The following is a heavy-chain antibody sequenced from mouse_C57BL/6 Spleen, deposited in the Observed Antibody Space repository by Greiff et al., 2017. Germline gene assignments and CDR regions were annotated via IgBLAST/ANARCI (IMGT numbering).Heavy chain of an antibody. CDR3: ARDGEGRAMDY. V-gene: IGHV1-72*01. D-gene: IGHD1-1*01. Sequence: VQLQQPGAELVKPGASVKLSCKASGYTFTSYWMHWVKQRPGRGLEWIGRIDPKSGGTKYNEKFKSKATLTVDKPSSTAYMQLSSLTSEDSAVYYCARDGEGRAMDYWGQGTSVTVSS. J-gene: IGHJ4*01. CDR2: IDPKSGGT. CDR1: GYTFTSYW.